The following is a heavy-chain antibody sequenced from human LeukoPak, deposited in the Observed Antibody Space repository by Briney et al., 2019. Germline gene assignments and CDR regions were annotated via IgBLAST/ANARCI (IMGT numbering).Heavy chain of an antibody. CDR2: FYTSGST. CDR1: GGSISSYY. D-gene: IGHD1-1*01. Sequence: PSETLSLTCTVTGGSISSYYWSWIRQPAGKGLEWIGRFYTSGSTNYNPSLKSRVTMSVDTSKNQFSLRLTSVTAADTAMCYCARDRYGGIIDYWGQGTLVTVSS. V-gene: IGHV4-4*07. J-gene: IGHJ4*02. CDR3: ARDRYGGIIDY.